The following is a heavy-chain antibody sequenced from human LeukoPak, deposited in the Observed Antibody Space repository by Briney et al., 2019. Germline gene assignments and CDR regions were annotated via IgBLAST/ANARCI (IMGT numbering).Heavy chain of an antibody. CDR2: FSASSTST. CDR1: GFDFSSHG. D-gene: IGHD6-13*01. V-gene: IGHV3-23*01. Sequence: GGSLRLSCAASGFDFSSHGMSWVRQSPGKGLEWVSTFSASSTSTYYADSVKGRFTISRDNSKNTLYLQMNSLRDEDTAVYYCARASGYSSSWYEVAWGYYYYGMDVWGQGTTVTVSS. CDR3: ARASGYSSSWYEVAWGYYYYGMDV. J-gene: IGHJ6*02.